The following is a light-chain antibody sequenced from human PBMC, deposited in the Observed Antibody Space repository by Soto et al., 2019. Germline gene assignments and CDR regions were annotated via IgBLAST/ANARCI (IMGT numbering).Light chain of an antibody. V-gene: IGKV1-5*01. Sequence: DIQMTQSPSTLSASVGDRVTITCRASESIRSWLAWFQQKPGKAPKLLIYDASSLESGVPSRFRGSGSGTEFTLTITSLQPDDFATYYCQQYYSFSPYTFGQGTKLEI. CDR2: DAS. CDR3: QQYYSFSPYT. J-gene: IGKJ2*01. CDR1: ESIRSW.